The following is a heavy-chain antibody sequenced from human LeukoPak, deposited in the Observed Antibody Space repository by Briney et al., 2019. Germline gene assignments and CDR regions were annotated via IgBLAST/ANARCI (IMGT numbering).Heavy chain of an antibody. Sequence: ASVKVSCKASGYTFTGYYMHWVRQAPGHGLEWMGWINPNSGGTNYAQKFQGRVTMTRDTSISTAYMELSRLRSDNTAVYYCARGIAAAGAPFDYWGQGTLVTVSS. J-gene: IGHJ4*02. D-gene: IGHD6-13*01. CDR3: ARGIAAAGAPFDY. CDR1: GYTFTGYY. V-gene: IGHV1-2*02. CDR2: INPNSGGT.